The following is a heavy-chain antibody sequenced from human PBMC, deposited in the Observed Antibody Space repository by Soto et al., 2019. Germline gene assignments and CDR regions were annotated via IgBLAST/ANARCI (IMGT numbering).Heavy chain of an antibody. V-gene: IGHV4-34*01. Sequence: SETLSLTCAVYGGSFSGYYWSWIRQPPGKGLEWIGEINHSGSTNYNPSLKSRVTISVDTSKNQFSLKLSSVAAADTAVYYCARGGNIVVVVAATGGFDYWGQGTQVTVSS. CDR3: ARGGNIVVVVAATGGFDY. J-gene: IGHJ4*02. CDR2: INHSGST. CDR1: GGSFSGYY. D-gene: IGHD2-15*01.